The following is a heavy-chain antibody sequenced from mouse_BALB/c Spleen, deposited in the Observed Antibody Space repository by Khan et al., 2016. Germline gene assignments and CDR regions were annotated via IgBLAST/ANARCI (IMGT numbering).Heavy chain of an antibody. CDR1: GYSITSDYA. CDR2: ISYSGST. Sequence: EVQLVESGPGLVKPSQSLSLTCTVTGYSITSDYAWNWIRQFPGNKLEWMGYISYSGSTSYNPSLKSRISITRDTSKNQFFLQLNSVTTEDTATYYCGIYYDYDYYAMDYWGQGTSVTVSS. V-gene: IGHV3-2*02. CDR3: GIYYDYDYYAMDY. J-gene: IGHJ4*01. D-gene: IGHD2-4*01.